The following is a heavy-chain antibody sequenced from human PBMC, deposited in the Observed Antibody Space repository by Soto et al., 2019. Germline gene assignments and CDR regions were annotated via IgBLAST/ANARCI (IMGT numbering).Heavy chain of an antibody. Sequence: PGGSLRLSCAASGFTFSSYAMSWVRQAPGKGLEWVSAISGSGGSTYYAGSVKGRFTISRDNSKNTLYLQMNSLRAEDTAVYYCAKLYGSGSYRSHAFDIWGQGTMVTVSS. V-gene: IGHV3-23*01. CDR2: ISGSGGST. D-gene: IGHD3-10*01. J-gene: IGHJ3*02. CDR1: GFTFSSYA. CDR3: AKLYGSGSYRSHAFDI.